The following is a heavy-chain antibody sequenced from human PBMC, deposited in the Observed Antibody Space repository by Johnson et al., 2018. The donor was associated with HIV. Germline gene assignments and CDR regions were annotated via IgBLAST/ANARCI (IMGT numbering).Heavy chain of an antibody. CDR3: AKSDCSGGSCYSVWRHAFDI. V-gene: IGHV3-30*18. Sequence: QVQLVESGGGVVQPGRSLRLSCAASAFTFSMYAMHWVRQAPGKGLEWVAVISYDGSNKYYADSVRGRFTISRDNSKNTLSLQLNSLRAEDTAVCSGAKSDCSGGSCYSVWRHAFDIWGQGTMVTVSS. CDR2: ISYDGSNK. J-gene: IGHJ3*02. CDR1: AFTFSMYA. D-gene: IGHD2-15*01.